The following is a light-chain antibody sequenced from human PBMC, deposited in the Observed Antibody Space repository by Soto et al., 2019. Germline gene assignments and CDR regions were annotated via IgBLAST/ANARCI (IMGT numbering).Light chain of an antibody. CDR1: ASDVGGYNS. J-gene: IGLJ1*01. CDR2: EVT. V-gene: IGLV2-14*03. CDR3: LTFTSSHIYV. Sequence: QSVLTQPASVSGSPGQSITISCTGTASDVGGYNSVSWYQQHPGKAPKLMIYEVTDRPSGVSNRFSGSKSGNTASLTISGLQAEDEADYYCLTFTSSHIYVFGTGTRSPS.